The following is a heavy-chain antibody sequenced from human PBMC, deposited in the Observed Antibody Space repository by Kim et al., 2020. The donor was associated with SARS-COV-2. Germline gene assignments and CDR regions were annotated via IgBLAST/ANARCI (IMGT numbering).Heavy chain of an antibody. CDR3: ARNEDY. Sequence: ASVKVSCKASGYTFNSYAFHWVRQAPGQGLEWMGWIDADNGNTKYSQKFQGRVTLTRDTSASTAYMELSSLRSEDTAVYYCARNEDYWGQGTLVTVSS. CDR2: IDADNGNT. CDR1: GYTFNSYA. J-gene: IGHJ4*02. V-gene: IGHV1-3*01.